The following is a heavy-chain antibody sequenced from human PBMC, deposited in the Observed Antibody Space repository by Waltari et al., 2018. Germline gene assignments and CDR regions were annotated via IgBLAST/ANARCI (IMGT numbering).Heavy chain of an antibody. CDR3: ARGLRRGTYYYDSSGYYPSAFDI. CDR1: GGSFSGYY. J-gene: IGHJ3*02. D-gene: IGHD3-22*01. V-gene: IGHV4-34*01. CDR2: INHSGST. Sequence: QVQLQQWGAGLLKPSETLSLTCAAYGGSFSGYYWSWLRQPPGKGLAWIGEINHSGSTNYNPSLKSRVTISVDTSKNQFSLKLSSVTAADTAVYYCARGLRRGTYYYDSSGYYPSAFDIWGQGTMVTVSS.